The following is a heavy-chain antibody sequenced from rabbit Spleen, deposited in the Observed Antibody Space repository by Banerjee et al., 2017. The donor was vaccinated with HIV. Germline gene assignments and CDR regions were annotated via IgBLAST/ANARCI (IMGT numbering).Heavy chain of an antibody. V-gene: IGHV1S45*01. CDR3: ARGPYAGYAGYGYATHFNL. CDR2: INTYTGKP. J-gene: IGHJ4*01. D-gene: IGHD6-1*01. Sequence: QEQLVESGGGLVKPEGSLTLSCKASGFSFSDRDVMCWVRQAPGKGLEWIACINTYTGKPVYATWAKGRFTISKTSSTVDLKMTSLTAADTATYFCARGPYAGYAGYGYATHFNLWGQGTLVTVS. CDR1: GFSFSDRDV.